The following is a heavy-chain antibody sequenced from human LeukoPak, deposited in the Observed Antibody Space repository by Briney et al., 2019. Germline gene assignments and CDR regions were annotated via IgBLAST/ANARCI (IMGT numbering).Heavy chain of an antibody. V-gene: IGHV1-2*02. CDR2: INPNSGGT. Sequence: ASVKVSCKASGYTFTSYYMHWVRQAPGQGLEWMGWINPNSGGTNYAQKFQGRVTMTRDTSISTAYMELSRLRSDDTAVYYCAREGGSGSYYIDYWGQGTLVTVSS. CDR1: GYTFTSYY. D-gene: IGHD3-10*01. J-gene: IGHJ4*02. CDR3: AREGGSGSYYIDY.